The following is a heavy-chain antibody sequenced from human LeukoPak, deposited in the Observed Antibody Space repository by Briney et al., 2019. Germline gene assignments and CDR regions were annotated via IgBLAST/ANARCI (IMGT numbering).Heavy chain of an antibody. CDR1: GFTFSSYG. J-gene: IGHJ4*02. Sequence: GGSLRLSCAASGFTFSSYGMSWVRQAPGKGLEWVSAISGSGGSTYYADSVKGRFTISRDNSKNTLYLQMNSLRAEDTAVYYCARDVLSSSSSVSYFDYWGQGTLVTVSS. CDR3: ARDVLSSSSSVSYFDY. D-gene: IGHD6-13*01. CDR2: ISGSGGST. V-gene: IGHV3-23*01.